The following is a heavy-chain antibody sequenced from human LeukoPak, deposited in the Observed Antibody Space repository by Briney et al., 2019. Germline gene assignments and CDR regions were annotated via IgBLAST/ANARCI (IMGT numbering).Heavy chain of an antibody. Sequence: PGGSLRLSCAASGFTFSGSAMHWVRQASGKGLEWVGRIRSKANSYATAYAASVKGRFTISRDDSKNTAYLQMNSLKTEDTAVYYCARGYCSGGSCYKIDYWGQGTLVTVSS. D-gene: IGHD2-15*01. CDR1: GFTFSGSA. CDR3: ARGYCSGGSCYKIDY. CDR2: IRSKANSYAT. V-gene: IGHV3-73*01. J-gene: IGHJ4*02.